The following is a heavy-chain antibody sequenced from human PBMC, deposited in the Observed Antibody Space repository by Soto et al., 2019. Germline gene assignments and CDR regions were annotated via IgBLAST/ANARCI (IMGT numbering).Heavy chain of an antibody. Sequence: QVQLVQSGAEVKKPGASVKVSCKTSGYTFTNHGINWVRQAPGQGLEWMGWINPYNANVNYAQKLQRRVTLTTDTSTSTASMDPRSLTSADPAAYYCARDRVTGIWGDAFDFWGQGPMLTVSS. D-gene: IGHD3-16*01. CDR3: ARDRVTGIWGDAFDF. CDR2: INPYNANV. J-gene: IGHJ3*01. CDR1: GYTFTNHG. V-gene: IGHV1-18*04.